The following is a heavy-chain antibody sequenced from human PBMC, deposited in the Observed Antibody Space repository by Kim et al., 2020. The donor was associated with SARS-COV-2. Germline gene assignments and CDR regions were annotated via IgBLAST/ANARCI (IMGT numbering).Heavy chain of an antibody. J-gene: IGHJ3*02. CDR2: GDT. Sequence: GDTAYAQRCQSRVTMTRDTSISTAYMELSSLRSDDTAVYYCARETFRAFDIWGQGTMVTVSS. D-gene: IGHD3-10*01. CDR3: ARETFRAFDI. V-gene: IGHV1-2*02.